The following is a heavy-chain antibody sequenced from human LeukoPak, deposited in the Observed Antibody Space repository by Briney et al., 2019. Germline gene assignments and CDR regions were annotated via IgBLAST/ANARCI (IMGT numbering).Heavy chain of an antibody. CDR1: GFTFSSYG. CDR2: ISYDGSNK. Sequence: GGSLRLSCAASGFTFSSYGMHWVRQAPGKGLEWVAVISYDGSNKYYADSVKGRFTISRDNSKNTLYLQMNSLRAEDTAVYYYAKDLSGHSSGWSPGGYWGQGTLVTVSS. J-gene: IGHJ4*02. V-gene: IGHV3-30*18. D-gene: IGHD6-19*01. CDR3: AKDLSGHSSGWSPGGY.